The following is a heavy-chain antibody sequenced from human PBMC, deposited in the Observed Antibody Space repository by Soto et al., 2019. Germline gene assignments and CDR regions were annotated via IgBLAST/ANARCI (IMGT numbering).Heavy chain of an antibody. V-gene: IGHV3-23*01. CDR1: GFTFSSYA. Sequence: GGSLRLSCAASGFTFSSYAMSWVRQAPGKGLEWVSAISGSGGSTYYADSVKGRFTISRDNSKNTLYLQMNSLRAEDTAVYYCARADSGSYPYYYYYGMDVWGQGTTVTVSS. J-gene: IGHJ6*02. CDR3: ARADSGSYPYYYYYGMDV. CDR2: ISGSGGST. D-gene: IGHD1-26*01.